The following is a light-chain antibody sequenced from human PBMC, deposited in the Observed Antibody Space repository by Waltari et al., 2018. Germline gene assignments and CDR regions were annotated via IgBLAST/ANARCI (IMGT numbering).Light chain of an antibody. J-gene: IGKJ2*01. CDR1: QNIRTY. CDR2: DAF. V-gene: IGKV3-15*01. Sequence: ILMTQSPATLAVSPGERVTLSCRASQNIRTYLVWYQQKPGQSPRLLIYDAFIRATGIPARFRGSGSGTEFTLTISSLQSEDFAVYYCQHYLNFPHTFGPGTKLEIK. CDR3: QHYLNFPHT.